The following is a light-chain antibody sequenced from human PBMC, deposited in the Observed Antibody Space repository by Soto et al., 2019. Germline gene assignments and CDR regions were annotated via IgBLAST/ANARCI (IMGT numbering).Light chain of an antibody. V-gene: IGKV1-5*03. J-gene: IGKJ1*01. CDR2: KAS. CDR1: QSIDTW. Sequence: DIQMTQSPSTLSASVGDTVTITCRASQSIDTWLAWHQQKPGRAPKLLISKASTLESGVPSRFSGSGSGTDFTLTISGLQPDDIAIYYCQQYNSYRAFGQGTKVDIK. CDR3: QQYNSYRA.